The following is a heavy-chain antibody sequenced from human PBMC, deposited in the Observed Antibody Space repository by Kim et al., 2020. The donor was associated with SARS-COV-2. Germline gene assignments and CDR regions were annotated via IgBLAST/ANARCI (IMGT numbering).Heavy chain of an antibody. CDR3: ARAFIIATLKFGVVIMWGYYYYMDV. CDR1: GGSFSGYY. Sequence: SETLSLTCAVYGGSFSGYYWSWIRQPPGKGLEWIGEINHSGSTNYNPSLKSRVTISVDTSKNQFSLKLSSVTAADTAVYYCARAFIIATLKFGVVIMWGYYYYMDVWGKGTTVTVSS. J-gene: IGHJ6*03. V-gene: IGHV4-34*01. CDR2: INHSGST. D-gene: IGHD3-3*01.